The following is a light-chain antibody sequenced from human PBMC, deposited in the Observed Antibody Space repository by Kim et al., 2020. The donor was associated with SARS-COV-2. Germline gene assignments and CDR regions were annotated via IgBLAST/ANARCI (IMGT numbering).Light chain of an antibody. CDR2: LTSDGSH. CDR3: QTWGTGIRV. Sequence: AVKLNSTLSSGHSSYAIAWNQQQPEKGPRYLMKLTSDGSHSKGDGIPVRFSGSSSGAERYLTISSLQSEDEADYYCQTWGTGIRVFGGGTQLTVL. J-gene: IGLJ2*01. CDR1: SGHSSYA. V-gene: IGLV4-69*01.